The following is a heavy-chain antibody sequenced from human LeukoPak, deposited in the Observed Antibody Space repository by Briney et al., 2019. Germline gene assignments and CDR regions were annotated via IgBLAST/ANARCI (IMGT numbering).Heavy chain of an antibody. J-gene: IGHJ3*02. CDR2: INTNTGNP. D-gene: IGHD6-13*01. CDR1: GYTFTSYA. V-gene: IGHV7-4-1*02. CDR3: ARDIAAAAPRAFDI. Sequence: GASVKVSCKASGYTFTSYAMNWVRQAPGQGLEWMGWINTNTGNPTYAQGFTGRFVFSLDTSVSTAYLQISSLKAEDTAVYYCARDIAAAAPRAFDIWGQGTMVTVSS.